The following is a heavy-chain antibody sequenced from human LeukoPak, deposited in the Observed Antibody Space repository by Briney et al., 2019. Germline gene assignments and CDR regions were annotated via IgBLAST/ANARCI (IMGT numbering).Heavy chain of an antibody. CDR1: GFSLSTSGVG. J-gene: IGHJ4*02. D-gene: IGHD3-10*01. CDR3: AQTYLDPYYYGSGTLLEGFDY. V-gene: IGHV2-5*02. Sequence: SGPTLVNPTQTLTLTCTFSGFSLSTSGVGVGWIRQPPGKALEWLALIYWDDDKRYSPSLKSRLTITKDTSKNQVVLTMTNMDPVDTATYYCAQTYLDPYYYGSGTLLEGFDYWGQGTLVTVSS. CDR2: IYWDDDK.